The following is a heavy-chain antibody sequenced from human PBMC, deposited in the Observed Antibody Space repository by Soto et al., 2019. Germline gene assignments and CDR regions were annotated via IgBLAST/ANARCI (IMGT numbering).Heavy chain of an antibody. V-gene: IGHV4-31*03. CDR3: VGGVTMVRGVIITRWFDP. CDR2: IYYSGST. Sequence: SETLSLTCTVSGGSISSGGYYWSWIRQHPGKGLEWIGYIYYSGSTYYNPSLKSRVTISVDTSKNQFSLKLSSVTAADTAVYYFVGGVTMVRGVIITRWFDPWGQGTLVTVSS. CDR1: GGSISSGGYY. D-gene: IGHD3-10*01. J-gene: IGHJ5*02.